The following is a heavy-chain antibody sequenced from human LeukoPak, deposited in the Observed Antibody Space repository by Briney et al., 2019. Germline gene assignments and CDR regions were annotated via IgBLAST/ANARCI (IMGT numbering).Heavy chain of an antibody. CDR2: ISYSGTT. V-gene: IGHV4-39*01. D-gene: IGHD2/OR15-2a*01. CDR1: GGSISSSRGYY. J-gene: IGHJ5*02. CDR3: ARLLKRDTWFDP. Sequence: SETLSLTCTVAGGSISSSRGYYWGWIRQPPGKGLEWIGSISYSGTTYYNPSLKSRVTIFEDTSKNQFSLKLSSVTAADTAVYYGARLLKRDTWFDPWGKGTLVTV.